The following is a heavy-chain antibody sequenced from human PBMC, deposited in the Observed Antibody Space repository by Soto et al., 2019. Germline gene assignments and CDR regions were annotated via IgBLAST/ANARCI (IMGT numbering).Heavy chain of an antibody. CDR2: IYYSGST. D-gene: IGHD3-3*01. V-gene: IGHV4-39*01. CDR3: ARHRRFLEWLDYFDY. Sequence: SETLSLTCTVSGGSISSSSYYWGWIRQPPGKGLEWIGSIYYSGSTYYNPSLKSRVTISVDTSKNQFSLKLSSVTAADTAVYYCARHRRFLEWLDYFDYWGQGTLVTVSS. CDR1: GGSISSSSYY. J-gene: IGHJ4*02.